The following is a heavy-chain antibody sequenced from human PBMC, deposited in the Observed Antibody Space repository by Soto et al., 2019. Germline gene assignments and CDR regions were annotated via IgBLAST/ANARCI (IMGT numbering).Heavy chain of an antibody. CDR3: ARMGLYYYDSSGHPPYGMDV. Sequence: ASVKVSCKASGYTFTGYYMHWVRQAPGQGPEWMGWINPNSGGTNYAQKFQGWVTMTRDTSISTAYMELSRLRSDDTAVYYCARMGLYYYDSSGHPPYGMDVWGQGTTVTVSS. J-gene: IGHJ6*02. CDR1: GYTFTGYY. CDR2: INPNSGGT. V-gene: IGHV1-2*04. D-gene: IGHD3-22*01.